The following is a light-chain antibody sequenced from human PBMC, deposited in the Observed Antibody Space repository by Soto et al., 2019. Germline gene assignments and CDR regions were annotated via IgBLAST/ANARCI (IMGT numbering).Light chain of an antibody. CDR3: YQHNNCYWT. J-gene: IGKJ1*01. Sequence: EIEMSQALSTLSASLGERATLSCRASQSVSSKLARFQQKPGRAPSLLMYGISTSATGVPVTFFGSGAGAKEIPIIISRQQHDVFVYYCYQHNNCYWTFGQGTKVDI. CDR2: GIS. CDR1: QSVSSK. V-gene: IGKV3-15*01.